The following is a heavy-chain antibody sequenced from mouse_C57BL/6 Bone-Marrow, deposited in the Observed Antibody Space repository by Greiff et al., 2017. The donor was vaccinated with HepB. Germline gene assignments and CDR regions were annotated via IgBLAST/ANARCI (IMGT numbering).Heavy chain of an antibody. D-gene: IGHD2-3*01. Sequence: EVKVVESGGGLVQSGRSLRLSCATSGFTFSDFYMEWVRQAPGKGLEWIAASRNKANDYTTEYSASVKGRFIVSRDTSQSILYLQMNALRAEDTAIYYCARDAYDGYYRDAMDYWGQGTSVTVSS. CDR1: GFTFSDFY. CDR2: SRNKANDYTT. V-gene: IGHV7-1*01. J-gene: IGHJ4*01. CDR3: ARDAYDGYYRDAMDY.